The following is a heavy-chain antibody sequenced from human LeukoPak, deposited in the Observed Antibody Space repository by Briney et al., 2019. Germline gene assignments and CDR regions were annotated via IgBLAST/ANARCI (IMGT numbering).Heavy chain of an antibody. CDR1: GYPFTTSW. V-gene: IGHV5-51*01. Sequence: RGESLKISCQGFGYPFTTSWIGWVRQLPGKGLEWTAIIYAGNSDAKYSPSFQGQVSISTDRSISTAYLHWSSLKASDTAIYYCAIINHPDGRVYWGQGTLATVSS. CDR2: IYAGNSDA. CDR3: AIINHPDGRVY. J-gene: IGHJ4*02. D-gene: IGHD5-24*01.